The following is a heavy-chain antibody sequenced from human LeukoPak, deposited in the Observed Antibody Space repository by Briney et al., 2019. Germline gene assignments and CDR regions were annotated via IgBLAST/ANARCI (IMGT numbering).Heavy chain of an antibody. CDR3: AIQLKLIPAATLDY. J-gene: IGHJ4*02. CDR1: GASVSSNNYY. V-gene: IGHV4-39*01. D-gene: IGHD2-2*01. Sequence: SETLSLTCTVSGASVSSNNYYWVRIRQPPGKEVEWIASIYDAGSAYYNPSINSRVTISVDTSENHFYLKLRSVTAADTAIYFCAIQLKLIPAATLDYWGQGTLVTVSS. CDR2: IYDAGSA.